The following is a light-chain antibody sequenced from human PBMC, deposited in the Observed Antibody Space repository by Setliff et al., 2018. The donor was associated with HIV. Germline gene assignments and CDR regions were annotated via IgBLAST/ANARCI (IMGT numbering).Light chain of an antibody. Sequence: QSVLTQPPSVSGAPGQRVSTSCSGSSSNIGAGFDVHWYQQLPGTAPKLLIYTNIYRPSGVPDRFSASKSATSASLAISGLQAEDEADYYCQSYDSSLSAYVFGSGTKVTVL. V-gene: IGLV1-40*01. CDR3: QSYDSSLSAYV. CDR1: SSNIGAGFD. CDR2: TNI. J-gene: IGLJ1*01.